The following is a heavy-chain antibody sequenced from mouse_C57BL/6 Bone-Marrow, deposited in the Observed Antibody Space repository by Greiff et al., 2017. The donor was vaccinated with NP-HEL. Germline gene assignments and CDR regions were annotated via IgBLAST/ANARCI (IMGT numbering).Heavy chain of an antibody. CDR2: IWWDDDK. J-gene: IGHJ3*01. CDR1: GFSLSTFGMG. D-gene: IGHD2-4*01. CDR3: ARTAMITDWFAY. Sequence: VKLVESGPGILQPSQTLSLTCSFSGFSLSTFGMGVGWIRQPSGKGLEWLAHIWWDDDKYYNPALKSRLTISKDTSKNQVFLKIANVDTADTATYYCARTAMITDWFAYWGQGTLVTVSA. V-gene: IGHV8-8*01.